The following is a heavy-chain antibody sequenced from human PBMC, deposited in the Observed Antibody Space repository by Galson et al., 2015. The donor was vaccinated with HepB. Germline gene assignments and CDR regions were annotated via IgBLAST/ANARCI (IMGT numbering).Heavy chain of an antibody. J-gene: IGHJ3*02. V-gene: IGHV1-46*01. CDR3: ATIRVGYCITTSCKADDFDI. CDR2: INPSGGRT. Sequence: SVKVSCKASGYTFSTYYIHWVRQAPGQGLEWMGIINPSGGRTTYAQKFQDRVTMTRETSTSTVYMELSSLRSEDTAVYYCATIRVGYCITTSCKADDFDIWGQGTMVTVSS. D-gene: IGHD2-2*01. CDR1: GYTFSTYY.